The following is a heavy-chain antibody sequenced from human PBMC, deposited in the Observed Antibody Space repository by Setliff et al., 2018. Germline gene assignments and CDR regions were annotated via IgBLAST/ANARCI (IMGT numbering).Heavy chain of an antibody. Sequence: PSETLSLTCTVSDGSISTYYWSWIRQPPGKVLEWIGYAHYTRTASYNPSLKSRVSISVDTSKNQFSLKLTSVTAADTAVYYCAQDQYTSGWYGPPESYFDCWGLGILVTVSS. CDR2: AHYTRTA. J-gene: IGHJ4*01. V-gene: IGHV4-59*03. CDR1: DGSISTYY. CDR3: AQDQYTSGWYGPPESYFDC. D-gene: IGHD6-19*01.